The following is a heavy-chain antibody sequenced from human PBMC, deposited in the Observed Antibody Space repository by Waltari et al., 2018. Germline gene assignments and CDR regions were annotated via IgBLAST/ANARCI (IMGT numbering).Heavy chain of an antibody. J-gene: IGHJ4*02. CDR2: IYWNDDK. CDR3: AHGDRTSCPFDY. Sequence: QITLKESGPTLVKPTQTLTLTCTYSGFSLSTSGVGVGWIRQPPGKALEWLALIYWNDDKRYSPALKSRLTITKDTAKNQVVLTMTNMDPVDTATYDCAHGDRTSCPFDYWGQGTLVTVSS. D-gene: IGHD2-2*01. V-gene: IGHV2-5*01. CDR1: GFSLSTSGVG.